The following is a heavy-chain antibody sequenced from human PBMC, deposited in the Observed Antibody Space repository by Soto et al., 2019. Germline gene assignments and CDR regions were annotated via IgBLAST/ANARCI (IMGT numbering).Heavy chain of an antibody. J-gene: IGHJ4*02. D-gene: IGHD2-15*01. V-gene: IGHV3-23*01. CDR3: AKEPTAVDPRDLFGGNPPADY. Sequence: EVQLLESGGALLQPGGSLRLSCAASGFTFSSYAMNWVRQTPGKGLQWVSAISGSGENTYYADSVKGLFTISTDNSKNILYLHMNGLTVEDTAMYYCAKEPTAVDPRDLFGGNPPADYWGQGTLVTVSS. CDR1: GFTFSSYA. CDR2: ISGSGENT.